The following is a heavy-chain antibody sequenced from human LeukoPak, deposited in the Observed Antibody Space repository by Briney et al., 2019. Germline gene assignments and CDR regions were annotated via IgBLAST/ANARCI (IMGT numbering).Heavy chain of an antibody. CDR3: ARDHSSGWSIFDY. CDR1: GFTFSSYS. Sequence: GGSLRLSCAASGFTFSSYSMNWVRQAPGKGLEWVSSISSSSSYIYYADSVKGRFTISRDNAKNSLYLQMNSLRAEDTAVYYCARDHSSGWSIFDYWGQGTLVTVS. J-gene: IGHJ4*02. CDR2: ISSSSSYI. D-gene: IGHD6-19*01. V-gene: IGHV3-21*01.